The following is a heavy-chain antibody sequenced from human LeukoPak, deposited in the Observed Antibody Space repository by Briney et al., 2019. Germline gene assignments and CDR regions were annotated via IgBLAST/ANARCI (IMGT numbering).Heavy chain of an antibody. CDR2: ISSRSSYI. Sequence: WALRLSCSAAGCTFISGSMCWVRHAPAEGRVGVSSISSRSSYIYYADSVKGRFTISRDNAKNSLYLQMNSLRAEDTAVYYCARDWDYDFWSGNYWGQGTLVTVSS. CDR1: GCTFISGS. D-gene: IGHD3-3*01. CDR3: ARDWDYDFWSGNY. V-gene: IGHV3-21*01. J-gene: IGHJ4*02.